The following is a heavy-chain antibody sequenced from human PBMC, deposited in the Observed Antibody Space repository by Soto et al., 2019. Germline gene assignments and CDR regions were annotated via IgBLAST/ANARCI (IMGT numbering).Heavy chain of an antibody. J-gene: IGHJ3*02. Sequence: LRLSCAASGFTFSSYGMHWVRQAPGKGLEWVAVISYDGSNKYYADSVKGRFTISRDNSKNTLYLQMDSLRAEDTAVYYCAKDRYPDNAFDIWGQGTMVTVSS. V-gene: IGHV3-30*18. CDR3: AKDRYPDNAFDI. CDR2: ISYDGSNK. CDR1: GFTFSSYG. D-gene: IGHD1-1*01.